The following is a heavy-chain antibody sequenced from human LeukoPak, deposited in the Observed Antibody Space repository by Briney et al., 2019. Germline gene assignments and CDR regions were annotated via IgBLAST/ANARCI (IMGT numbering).Heavy chain of an antibody. CDR3: ASISSSWYYYYYGMDV. CDR1: GYTFTGYY. J-gene: IGHJ6*02. Sequence: ASVKVSCKASGYTFTGYYMHWVRQAPGQGLEWMGWINPNSGGTNYAQKFQGRVTMTRDTSISTAYMELSRLRSDDTAVYYCASISSSWYYYYYGMDVWGQGTTVTVSS. CDR2: INPNSGGT. D-gene: IGHD6-13*01. V-gene: IGHV1-2*02.